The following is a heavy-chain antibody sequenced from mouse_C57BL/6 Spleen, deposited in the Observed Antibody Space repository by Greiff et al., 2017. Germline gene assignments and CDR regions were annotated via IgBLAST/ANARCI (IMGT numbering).Heavy chain of an antibody. CDR3: ARIYDGYPFAY. J-gene: IGHJ3*01. D-gene: IGHD2-3*01. CDR2: IYPGDGDT. CDR1: GYAFSSSW. Sequence: QVQLKESGPELVKPGASVKISCKASGYAFSSSWMNWVKQRPGKGLEWIGRIYPGDGDTNYNGKFKGKATLTADKSSSTAYMQLSSLTSEDSAVYFCARIYDGYPFAYWGQGTLVTVSA. V-gene: IGHV1-82*01.